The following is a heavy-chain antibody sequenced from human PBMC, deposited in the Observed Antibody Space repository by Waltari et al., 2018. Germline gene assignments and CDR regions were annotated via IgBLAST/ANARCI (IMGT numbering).Heavy chain of an antibody. V-gene: IGHV4-4*02. CDR3: ARDRGRGLYLDS. CDR2: VRGSGKT. CDR1: GDSMRDTFW. J-gene: IGHJ4*02. Sequence: QLQLQESGPRLVKPSGTLSLTCAVSGDSMRDTFWWSWVRQPPGKGLEWIGQVRGSGKTNYNPSFASRVTISLETSSNQISLRLTSAAAADTAVYYCARDRGRGLYLDSWGQGTLIAVSP. D-gene: IGHD2-15*01.